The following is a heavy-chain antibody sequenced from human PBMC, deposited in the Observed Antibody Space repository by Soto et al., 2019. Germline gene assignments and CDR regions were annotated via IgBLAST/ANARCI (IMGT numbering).Heavy chain of an antibody. Sequence: QVQLVQSGAEVKKPGSSVKISCKASGGSFTSYAINWVRQAPGQGLEWMGGIIPAFDATNSVQKFEGRVTVTADKSAGTACMELTNLTSEDTALYYWARVGSPGTCHHVMYWGQGTLVTVSS. J-gene: IGHJ4*02. D-gene: IGHD1-26*01. CDR1: GGSFTSYA. V-gene: IGHV1-69*06. CDR2: IIPAFDAT. CDR3: ARVGSPGTCHHVMY.